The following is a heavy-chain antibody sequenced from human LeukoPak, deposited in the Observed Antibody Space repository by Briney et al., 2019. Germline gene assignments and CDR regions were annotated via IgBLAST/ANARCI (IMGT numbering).Heavy chain of an antibody. J-gene: IGHJ4*01. CDR2: ISGGGGGT. CDR1: GFTFSSYA. D-gene: IGHD4/OR15-4a*01. CDR3: SKVSGGNYWLYDFDY. V-gene: IGHV3-23*01. Sequence: GGSLRLSCAASGFTFSSYAMTWVREAPGKGLEWVSAISGGGGGTYYADSVRGRFTLSRDNSKNTLYLQMHSLGAGDTAVYYLSKVSGGNYWLYDFDYWGQGTLVTVSS.